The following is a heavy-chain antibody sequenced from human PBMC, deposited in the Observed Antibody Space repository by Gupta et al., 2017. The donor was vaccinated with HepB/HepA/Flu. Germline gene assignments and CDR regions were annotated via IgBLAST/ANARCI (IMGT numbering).Heavy chain of an antibody. D-gene: IGHD6-19*01. CDR1: DYA. CDR3: AKDFRQWLVRDNWFDP. J-gene: IGHJ5*02. CDR2: ISWNSGSI. V-gene: IGHV3-9*01. Sequence: DYAMHWVRQAPGKGLEWVSGISWNSGSIGYADSVKGRFTISRDNAKNSLYLQMNSLRAEDTALYYCAKDFRQWLVRDNWFDPWGQGTLVNVSS.